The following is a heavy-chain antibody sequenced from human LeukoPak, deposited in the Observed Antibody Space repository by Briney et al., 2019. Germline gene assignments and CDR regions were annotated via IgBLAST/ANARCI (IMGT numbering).Heavy chain of an antibody. D-gene: IGHD1-1*01. Sequence: PSETLSLTCAVYGGSFSGYYWSWIRQPPGKGLEWIGEINHSGSTNYNPSLKSRVTISVDTSENQSSLKLSSVTAADTAVYYCARVNAYFDYWGQGTLVTVSS. CDR2: INHSGST. CDR3: ARVNAYFDY. V-gene: IGHV4-34*09. CDR1: GGSFSGYY. J-gene: IGHJ4*02.